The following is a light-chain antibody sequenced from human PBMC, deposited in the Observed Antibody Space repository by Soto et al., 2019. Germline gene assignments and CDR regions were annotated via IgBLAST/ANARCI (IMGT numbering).Light chain of an antibody. V-gene: IGLV2-8*01. CDR3: SLYAGSNNVV. CDR1: SSDIGAYKF. CDR2: EVS. J-gene: IGLJ2*01. Sequence: QSVLTQPPSASGSPGQSVAISCTGTSSDIGAYKFVSWYQQHPGKAPKLIIYEVSIRPSGVPDRFSGSKSGNTASLTVSGLLAEDEAHYYCSLYAGSNNVVFGGGTKLTVL.